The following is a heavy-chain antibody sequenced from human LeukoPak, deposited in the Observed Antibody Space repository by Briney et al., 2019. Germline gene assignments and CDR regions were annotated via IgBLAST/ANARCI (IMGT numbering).Heavy chain of an antibody. J-gene: IGHJ4*02. D-gene: IGHD2-21*02. CDR1: GGTFSSYA. V-gene: IGHV1-46*01. CDR2: INPSGGST. CDR3: AREGDLTYFDY. Sequence: ASVKVSFKASGGTFSSYAISWVRQAPGQGLEWMGIINPSGGSTSYAQKFQGRVTMTRDTSTSTVYMELSSLRSEDTAVYYCAREGDLTYFDYWGQGTLVTVSS.